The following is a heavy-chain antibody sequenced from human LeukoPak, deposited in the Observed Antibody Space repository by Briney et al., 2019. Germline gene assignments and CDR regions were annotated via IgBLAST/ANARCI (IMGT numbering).Heavy chain of an antibody. CDR3: IRGLGGGSDY. D-gene: IGHD4-23*01. J-gene: IGHJ4*02. CDR2: ISSRSGYI. CDR1: GFGFSTYS. V-gene: IGHV3-21*01. Sequence: GSLRLSCAASGFGFSTYSMNWVPQAPGKGLEWVSSISSRSGYIYYADSVKGRFTISRDNAKNSLYLQMDSLGAEDTAVYYCIRGLGGGSDYWGLGTLVTVTS.